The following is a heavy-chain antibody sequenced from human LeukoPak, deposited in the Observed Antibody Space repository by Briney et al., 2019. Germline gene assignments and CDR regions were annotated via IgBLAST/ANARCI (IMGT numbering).Heavy chain of an antibody. V-gene: IGHV3-21*01. CDR2: ISSSSSYI. D-gene: IGHD3-22*01. Sequence: GGSLRLYCAASGFTFSSYSMNWVRQAPGKGLEWVSSISSSSSYIYYADSVKGRFTISRDNAKNSLYLQMNSLRAEDTAVYYCARDARDSSGYYDWFDPWGQGTLVTVSS. CDR1: GFTFSSYS. J-gene: IGHJ5*02. CDR3: ARDARDSSGYYDWFDP.